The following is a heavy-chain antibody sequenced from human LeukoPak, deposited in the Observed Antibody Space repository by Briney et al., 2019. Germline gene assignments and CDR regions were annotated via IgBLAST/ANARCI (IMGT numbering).Heavy chain of an antibody. CDR1: GFTFSNYA. V-gene: IGHV3-23*01. CDR2: ITGSGGNT. Sequence: PGGSLRLSCVASGFTFSNYAMSWVRQAPGKGLEWVSAITGSGGNTYYADSVKGRFTTSRDNSKNTVFLQMNSLRAEDTAVYYCAKWGDYDVLTGYYVSDYWGQGTLVTVSS. CDR3: AKWGDYDVLTGYYVSDY. J-gene: IGHJ4*02. D-gene: IGHD3-9*01.